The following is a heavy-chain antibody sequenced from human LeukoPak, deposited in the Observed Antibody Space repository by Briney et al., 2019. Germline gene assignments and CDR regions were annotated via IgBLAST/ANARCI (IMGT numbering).Heavy chain of an antibody. D-gene: IGHD3-22*01. CDR2: ISGSGGST. Sequence: GGSLRLSCAASGFTFSSYAMSWVRQAPGKGLEWVSAISGSGGSTYYADSVKGRFTISRDNSKNTLYLQMNSLRAEDTAVYYCARDVYPYDSSGYYYYWGQGTLVTVSS. J-gene: IGHJ4*02. V-gene: IGHV3-23*01. CDR3: ARDVYPYDSSGYYYY. CDR1: GFTFSSYA.